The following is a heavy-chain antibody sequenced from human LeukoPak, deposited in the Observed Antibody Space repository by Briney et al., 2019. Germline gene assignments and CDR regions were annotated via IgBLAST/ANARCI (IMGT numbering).Heavy chain of an antibody. Sequence: ASVKVSCKASGYTFTSYYMHWVRQAPGQGLEWMGIINPSGGSTSYAQKFQGRVTMTRDTSTSTVYMELSSLRSEDTAVYYCARDGYDSSGYTSFDYWGQGTLVTVPS. CDR3: ARDGYDSSGYTSFDY. J-gene: IGHJ4*02. CDR1: GYTFTSYY. CDR2: INPSGGST. V-gene: IGHV1-46*01. D-gene: IGHD3-22*01.